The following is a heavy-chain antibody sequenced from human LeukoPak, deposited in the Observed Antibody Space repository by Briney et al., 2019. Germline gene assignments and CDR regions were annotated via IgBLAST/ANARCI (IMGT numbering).Heavy chain of an antibody. J-gene: IGHJ4*02. CDR2: VYHSGST. V-gene: IGHV4-38-2*02. Sequence: SETLSLTCTVSGYSISSGNYWGWIRQPPGKTLEWIGSVYHSGSTQLHPSLHSRVTISVNTSKNQFFLNLSSVTATDTAVYYCARGEVGSVGRLGYWGQGILVTVSS. CDR1: GYSISSGNY. D-gene: IGHD1-26*01. CDR3: ARGEVGSVGRLGY.